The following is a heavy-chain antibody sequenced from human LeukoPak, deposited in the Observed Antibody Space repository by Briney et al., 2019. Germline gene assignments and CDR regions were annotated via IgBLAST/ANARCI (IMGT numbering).Heavy chain of an antibody. D-gene: IGHD1-26*01. J-gene: IGHJ4*02. CDR2: ISGSGGST. V-gene: IGHV3-23*01. Sequence: GGSLRLSCAASGFTFSSYAMSWVRQAPGKGLEWVSAISGSGGSTYYADSVKGRFTISSDNSKNTLYLQVNSLRAEDTAVYYCAKGGKWDVTPFDYWGQGTLVTVSS. CDR3: AKGGKWDVTPFDY. CDR1: GFTFSSYA.